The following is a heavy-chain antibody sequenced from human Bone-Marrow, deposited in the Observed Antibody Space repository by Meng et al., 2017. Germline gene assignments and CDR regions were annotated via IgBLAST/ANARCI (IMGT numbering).Heavy chain of an antibody. J-gene: IGHJ4*02. CDR3: ARDFAFWYYFDY. CDR1: GFTFSSYA. D-gene: IGHD3-3*01. V-gene: IGHV3-7*01. Sequence: GGSLRLSCAASGFTFSSYAMSWVRQAPGKGLEWVANIKQDGSEKYYVDSVKGRFTISRDNAKNSLYLQMNSLRAEDTAVYYCARDFAFWYYFDYWGQGTLVTVSS. CDR2: IKQDGSEK.